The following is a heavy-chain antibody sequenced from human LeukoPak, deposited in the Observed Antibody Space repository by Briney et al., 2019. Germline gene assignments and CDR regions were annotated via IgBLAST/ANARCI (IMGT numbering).Heavy chain of an antibody. V-gene: IGHV3-23*01. CDR3: AKTHDSSSYLRSHFDY. CDR2: INGNGGST. CDR1: GFSFGSYA. D-gene: IGHD3-22*01. Sequence: PGGSLRLSCAGSGFSFGSYAMTWVRQAPGKVLEWVSSINGNGGSTYYADSVKGRLTISRDNSKNTLYLQMNSLRAEDTAVYYCAKTHDSSSYLRSHFDYWGQGTLVTVSS. J-gene: IGHJ4*02.